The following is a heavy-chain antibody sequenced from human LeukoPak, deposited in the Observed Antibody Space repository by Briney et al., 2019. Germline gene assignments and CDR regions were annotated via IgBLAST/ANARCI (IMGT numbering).Heavy chain of an antibody. CDR2: ISSSSSYI. V-gene: IGHV3-21*01. D-gene: IGHD1-26*01. J-gene: IGHJ4*02. Sequence: GGSLRLSCAASGFTFSSYSMNWVHQAPGKGLEWVSSISSSSSYIYYADSVKGRFTISRDNSKNTLYLQMNSLRAEDTAVYYCAKPTPVGATGALDYRGQGTLVTVSS. CDR3: AKPTPVGATGALDY. CDR1: GFTFSSYS.